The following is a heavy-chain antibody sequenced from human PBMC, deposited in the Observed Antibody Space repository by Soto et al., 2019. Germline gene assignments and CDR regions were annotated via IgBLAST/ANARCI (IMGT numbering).Heavy chain of an antibody. CDR1: GFAFSSYW. J-gene: IGHJ5*02. Sequence: EVQLVQSGGGLVQPGGSLRLSCGASGFAFSSYWMHWVRQVPGKGLVWVSRTNGDGSDIKYADSVKGRFTISRDNAKNTVYLQMNSLRVEDTAVYYCARDQSTGDWFDAWCQGTLVTVSS. CDR2: TNGDGSDI. D-gene: IGHD2-2*01. CDR3: ARDQSTGDWFDA. V-gene: IGHV3-74*03.